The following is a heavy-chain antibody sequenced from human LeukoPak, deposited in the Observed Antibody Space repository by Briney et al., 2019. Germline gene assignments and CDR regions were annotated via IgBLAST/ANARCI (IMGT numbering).Heavy chain of an antibody. CDR1: GFTFSGYS. D-gene: IGHD3-3*01. Sequence: GGSLRLSCAASGFTFSGYSMSWVRQAPGKGLEWVSVIYSGGNTYYVDSVKGRFSISRDNSKNTLYLQMNSLRAEDTAVYYCARGTTAGILEPYYYYAMDVWGQGTTVTVSS. CDR2: IYSGGNT. V-gene: IGHV3-53*01. CDR3: ARGTTAGILEPYYYYAMDV. J-gene: IGHJ6*02.